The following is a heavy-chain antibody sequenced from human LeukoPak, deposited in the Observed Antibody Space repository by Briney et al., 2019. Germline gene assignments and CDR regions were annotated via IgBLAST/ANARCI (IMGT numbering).Heavy chain of an antibody. V-gene: IGHV3-43D*03. Sequence: GGSLRLSCAASGFTFDDYAMHWVRQAPGKGLEWVSLISWDGGSTYYADSVKGRFTISRDNSKNSLYLQMNSLRAEDTALYYCAKGKEYSRSSQLDVWGKGTTVTVSS. D-gene: IGHD6-6*01. CDR3: AKGKEYSRSSQLDV. CDR1: GFTFDDYA. CDR2: ISWDGGST. J-gene: IGHJ6*04.